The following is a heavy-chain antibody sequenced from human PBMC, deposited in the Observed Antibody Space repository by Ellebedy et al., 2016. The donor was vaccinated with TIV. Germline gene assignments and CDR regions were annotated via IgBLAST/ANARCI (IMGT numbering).Heavy chain of an antibody. CDR1: GYTFTTYA. CDR3: ASRGYTYGYYLDY. D-gene: IGHD5-18*01. CDR2: IYPADSDT. V-gene: IGHV5-51*01. J-gene: IGHJ4*02. Sequence: GGSLRLSXKASGYTFTTYAIAWVRQMPGKGLEWMGIIYPADSDTIYSPSFQGQVTISVDKSINTAHLQWNSLKASDTAMYYCASRGYTYGYYLDYWGQGTLVTVSS.